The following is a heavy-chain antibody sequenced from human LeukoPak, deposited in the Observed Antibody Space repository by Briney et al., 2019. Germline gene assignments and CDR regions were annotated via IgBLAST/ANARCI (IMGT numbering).Heavy chain of an antibody. Sequence: GGSLRLSCAASGFTFSSYAMSWVRQAPGKGLEWEAVISYDGSNKYYADSVKGRFTISRDNSKNTLCLQMSSLRAEDTAVYYCARSQQQLGPDYWGQGTLVTVSS. V-gene: IGHV3-30*04. D-gene: IGHD6-13*01. CDR3: ARSQQQLGPDY. CDR2: ISYDGSNK. J-gene: IGHJ4*02. CDR1: GFTFSSYA.